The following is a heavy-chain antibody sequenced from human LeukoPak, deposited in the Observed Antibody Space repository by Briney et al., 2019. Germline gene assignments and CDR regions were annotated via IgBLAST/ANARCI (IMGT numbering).Heavy chain of an antibody. Sequence: GGTLRLSCAASGFTFSSYVMSWVRQAPGKGLEWVSGISGSGGSTYYADSVKGRFTISRDNSENTLYLQMSSLRAEDTATYYCAKGYVSHYYYGMDVWGQRTTATVSS. CDR2: ISGSGGST. CDR3: AKGYVSHYYYGMDV. J-gene: IGHJ6*02. CDR1: GFTFSSYV. V-gene: IGHV3-23*01. D-gene: IGHD5-12*01.